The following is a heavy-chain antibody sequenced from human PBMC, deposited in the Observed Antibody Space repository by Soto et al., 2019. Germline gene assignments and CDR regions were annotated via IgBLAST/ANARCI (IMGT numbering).Heavy chain of an antibody. CDR3: ARDHPNYDFWSGYTLGDDYYYGMDV. J-gene: IGHJ6*02. CDR1: GGSISSYY. CDR2: IYYSGST. V-gene: IGHV4-59*01. D-gene: IGHD3-3*01. Sequence: SETLSLTCTVSGGSISSYYWSWVRQPPGKGLERIGYIYYSGSTNYNPSLKSLVTISVDTSKNQFSLKLSSVTAADTAVYYCARDHPNYDFWSGYTLGDDYYYGMDVWGQGTTVTVSS.